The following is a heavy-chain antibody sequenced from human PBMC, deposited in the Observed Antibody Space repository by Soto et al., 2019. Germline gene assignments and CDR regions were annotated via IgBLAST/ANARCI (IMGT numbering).Heavy chain of an antibody. V-gene: IGHV4-59*01. CDR2: IYFRGTT. D-gene: IGHD3-22*01. J-gene: IGHJ4*02. CDR1: GGSISSYY. CDR3: TRMNYYDTSGYPFDY. Sequence: SETLSLTCTVSGGSISSYYWSWIRQPPGKGLEWIGYIYFRGTTNYNPSLKSRVTMSADTSKNQFSLKLNSVTAADTAVYYCTRMNYYDTSGYPFDYWGQGMMVTVSS.